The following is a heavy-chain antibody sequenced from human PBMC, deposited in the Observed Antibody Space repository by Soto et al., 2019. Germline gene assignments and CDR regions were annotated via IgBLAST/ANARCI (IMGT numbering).Heavy chain of an antibody. CDR2: IIPILGIA. CDR3: ARRGYGSGSYPFDL. CDR1: GGTFSSYT. Sequence: QVQLVQSGAEVKKPGSSVKVSCKASGGTFSSYTISWVRQAPGQRLEWMGRIIPILGIANYAQKFQGRVTITADKSTSTAYMELSSLRSEDTAVYYCARRGYGSGSYPFDLWGRGTLVTVSS. D-gene: IGHD3-10*01. J-gene: IGHJ2*01. V-gene: IGHV1-69*02.